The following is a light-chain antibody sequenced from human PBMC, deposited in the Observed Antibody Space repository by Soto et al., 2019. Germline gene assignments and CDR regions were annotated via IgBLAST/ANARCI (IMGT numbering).Light chain of an antibody. Sequence: EIVLTQSPATLSLSPGERATLSCRASQGVSSYLAWYQQKPGQAPRLLIYDASNRATGIPARFSGSGPGTDFPLTISSLEPEDFAVYYCQQRSNWQGITFGQGTRLEIK. J-gene: IGKJ5*01. V-gene: IGKV3D-11*01. CDR3: QQRSNWQGIT. CDR2: DAS. CDR1: QGVSSY.